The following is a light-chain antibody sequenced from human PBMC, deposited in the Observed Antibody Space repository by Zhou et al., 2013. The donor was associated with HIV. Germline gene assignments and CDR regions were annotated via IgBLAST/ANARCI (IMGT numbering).Light chain of an antibody. CDR2: DAS. CDR1: QSVFSN. Sequence: EIVMTQSPATLSVSPGERVTLSCRASQSVFSNLAWYQQKPGQAPRLLIYDASTRASGVPPRFTGSGSGTEFSLTISGLQSEDFAIYYCQQYNTWPLFGGGTRVDIK. CDR3: QQYNTWPL. J-gene: IGKJ4*01. V-gene: IGKV3-15*01.